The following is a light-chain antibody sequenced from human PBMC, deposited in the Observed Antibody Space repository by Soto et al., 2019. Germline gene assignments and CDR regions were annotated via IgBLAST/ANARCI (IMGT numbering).Light chain of an antibody. CDR2: WAS. J-gene: IGKJ4*01. V-gene: IGKV4-1*01. CDR1: QSVLYTPNNKNY. CDR3: QQYYSTLLLT. Sequence: DIVMTQSPDSLAVSLGERATINCKSSQSVLYTPNNKNYLAWYQQKPGQPPKLLIYWASTRESGVPDRFNGSGSGTDFTLTISSMQAEDVAVYYCQQYYSTLLLTFGGGTKVEIK.